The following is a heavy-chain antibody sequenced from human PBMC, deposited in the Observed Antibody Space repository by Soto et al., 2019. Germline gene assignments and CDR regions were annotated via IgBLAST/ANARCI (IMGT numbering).Heavy chain of an antibody. CDR1: GFTFSSYA. CDR3: AKDIELYYSYYMAV. J-gene: IGHJ6*03. V-gene: IGHV3-23*01. CDR2: ISGNGGST. Sequence: PGGSLRLSCAASGFTFSSYAMSWVRQAPGKGLEWVSAISGNGGSTYYADSVKGRFTISRDSSKNTLYLQMNSLRAEDTAVYYCAKDIELYYSYYMAVWGKGTTVTVSS. D-gene: IGHD1-7*01.